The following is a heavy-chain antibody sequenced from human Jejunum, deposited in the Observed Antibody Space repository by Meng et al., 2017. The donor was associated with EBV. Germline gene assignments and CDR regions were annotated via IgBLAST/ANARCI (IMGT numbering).Heavy chain of an antibody. CDR3: ARTARTPDS. CDR2: ISGSGSDI. V-gene: IGHV3-11*01. D-gene: IGHD6-6*01. J-gene: IGHJ4*02. Sequence: QVQLVEXXXXXVKPGGXXXLSCAASGFSLSDFYMTWIRQAPGKGLEWVSYISGSGSDISYRDSVKGRFTVSRDNAKNSLYLQMSSLRAEDTAVYYCARTARTPDSWGQGTLVTVSS. CDR1: GFSLSDFY.